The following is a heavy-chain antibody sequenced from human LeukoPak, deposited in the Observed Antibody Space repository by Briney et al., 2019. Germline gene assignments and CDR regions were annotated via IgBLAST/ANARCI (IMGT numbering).Heavy chain of an antibody. V-gene: IGHV4-31*03. D-gene: IGHD5-12*01. Sequence: SETLSLTCTVSGGSISSGGYYWSWIRQHPGKGLEWIGYIYYSGSTYYNPSLKSRVTISVDTSKNQFSLKLSSVTAADTAVYYCAREGHQGYGGYDLTGWFDPWGQGTLVTVSS. J-gene: IGHJ5*02. CDR1: GGSISSGGYY. CDR3: AREGHQGYGGYDLTGWFDP. CDR2: IYYSGST.